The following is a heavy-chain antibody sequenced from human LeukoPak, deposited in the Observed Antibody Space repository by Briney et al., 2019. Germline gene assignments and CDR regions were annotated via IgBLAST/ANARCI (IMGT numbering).Heavy chain of an antibody. V-gene: IGHV3-9*01. CDR3: GKGGTINYYYYMDV. CDR1: GFTFDDYA. D-gene: IGHD1-26*01. CDR2: ISWNSGSI. Sequence: QAGGSLRLSCAASGFTFDDYAMHWVRQAPGKGLEWVSGISWNSGSIDYVDSVKGRFTISRDNAKNSLCLQMNSLRAEDTALYYWGKGGTINYYYYMDVWGKGTTVTVSS. J-gene: IGHJ6*03.